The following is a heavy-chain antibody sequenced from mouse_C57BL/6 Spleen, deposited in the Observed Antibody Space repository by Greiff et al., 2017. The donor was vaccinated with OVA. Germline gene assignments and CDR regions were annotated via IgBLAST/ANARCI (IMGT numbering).Heavy chain of an antibody. Sequence: VQLQQSGPELVKPGASVKISCKASGYTFTDYYMNWVKQSHGKSLEWIGDINPNNGGTSYNQKFKGKATSTVDKSSSTAYMELRSLTSEDSAVYYCARLPNYYGSSLDFDYWGQGTTLTVSS. V-gene: IGHV1-26*01. J-gene: IGHJ2*01. D-gene: IGHD1-1*01. CDR1: GYTFTDYY. CDR3: ARLPNYYGSSLDFDY. CDR2: INPNNGGT.